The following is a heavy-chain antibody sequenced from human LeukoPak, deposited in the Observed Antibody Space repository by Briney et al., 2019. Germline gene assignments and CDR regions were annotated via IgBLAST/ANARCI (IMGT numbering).Heavy chain of an antibody. J-gene: IGHJ4*02. CDR1: GGTFSCYA. CDR2: IIPIFGIA. CDR3: ARDTGYSSGWYNY. V-gene: IGHV1-69*04. Sequence: SVKVSCKASGGTFSCYAISWVRQAPGQGLEWMGRIIPIFGIANYAQKFQGRVTITADKSTSTAYMELSSLRSEDTAVYYCARDTGYSSGWYNYWGQGPLVTVSS. D-gene: IGHD6-19*01.